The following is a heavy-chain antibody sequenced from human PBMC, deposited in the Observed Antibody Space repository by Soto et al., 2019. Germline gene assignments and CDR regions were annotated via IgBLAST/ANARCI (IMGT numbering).Heavy chain of an antibody. J-gene: IGHJ6*02. CDR3: AKAWDGYNSAYYYYGMDV. CDR2: ISYDGSNK. V-gene: IGHV3-30*18. D-gene: IGHD5-12*01. CDR1: GFTFSSYG. Sequence: GGSLRLSCAASGFTFSSYGMHWVRQAPGKGLEWVAVISYDGSNKYYADSVKGRFTISRDNSKNTLYLQMNSLRAEDTAVYYCAKAWDGYNSAYYYYGMDVWGQGPTVTVSS.